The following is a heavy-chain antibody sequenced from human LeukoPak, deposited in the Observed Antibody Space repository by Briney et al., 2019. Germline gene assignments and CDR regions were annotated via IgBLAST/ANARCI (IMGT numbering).Heavy chain of an antibody. CDR3: ARGSGLWFGELSPYYYYMDV. CDR1: GGTFSSYA. D-gene: IGHD3-10*01. Sequence: ASVKVSCKASGGTFSSYAISWVRQAPGQGLEWMGGIIPIFGTANYAQKFQGRVTITADESTSTAYMELSSLRSEDTAVYYCARGSGLWFGELSPYYYYMDVWGKGTTVTISS. CDR2: IIPIFGTA. V-gene: IGHV1-69*13. J-gene: IGHJ6*03.